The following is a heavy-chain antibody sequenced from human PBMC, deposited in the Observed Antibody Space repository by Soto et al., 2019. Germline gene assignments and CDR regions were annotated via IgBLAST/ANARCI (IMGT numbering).Heavy chain of an antibody. J-gene: IGHJ4*02. Sequence: PSETLSLTFTVSGGSISSYYWSWIRQPPGKGLEWIGYIYYSGSTNYNPSLKSRVTISVDTSKNQFSLKLSSVTAADTAVYYCARLVYYGSGSYYYFDHWGQGTPVTVSS. D-gene: IGHD3-10*01. CDR3: ARLVYYGSGSYYYFDH. CDR1: GGSISSYY. CDR2: IYYSGST. V-gene: IGHV4-59*08.